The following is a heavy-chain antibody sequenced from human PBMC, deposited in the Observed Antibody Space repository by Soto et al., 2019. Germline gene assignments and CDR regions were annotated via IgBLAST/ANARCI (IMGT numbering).Heavy chain of an antibody. CDR1: GGSISSGDYY. CDR3: ARGGIAVAGIYDY. J-gene: IGHJ4*02. D-gene: IGHD6-19*01. V-gene: IGHV4-30-4*01. Sequence: SETLSLTCTVSGGSISSGDYYWSWIRQPPGKGLERIGYIYYSGSTYYNPSLKSRVTISVDTSKNQFSLKLSSVTAADTAVYYCARGGIAVAGIYDYWGQGTLVTVSS. CDR2: IYYSGST.